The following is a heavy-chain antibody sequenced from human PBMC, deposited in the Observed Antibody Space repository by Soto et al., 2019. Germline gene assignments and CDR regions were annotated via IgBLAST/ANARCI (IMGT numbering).Heavy chain of an antibody. D-gene: IGHD7-27*01. Sequence: SETLSLTCTVSGGSISSGGYYWSWIRQHPGKGLEWIGYIYYSGSTYYNPSLKSRVTISVDTSKNQFSLKLSSVTAADTAVYYCARDLGLHHYWYFDLWGRGTLVTVSS. J-gene: IGHJ2*01. V-gene: IGHV4-31*03. CDR1: GGSISSGGYY. CDR3: ARDLGLHHYWYFDL. CDR2: IYYSGST.